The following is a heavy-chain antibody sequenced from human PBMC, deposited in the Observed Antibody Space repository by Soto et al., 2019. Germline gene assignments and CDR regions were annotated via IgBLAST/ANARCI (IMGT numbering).Heavy chain of an antibody. J-gene: IGHJ4*02. CDR3: AHIVVAGLGYYFDY. D-gene: IGHD6-19*01. CDR2: IYWDDDK. Sequence: QITLKESGPTLVKPTQTLTLTCTFSGFSLSSTRMAVGWIRQPPGKALEWLALIYWDDDKRYSPFLKSRLTINKDTSKNQVVLTTSNMDPVDTARYYCAHIVVAGLGYYFDYWGQGTLVTVSS. V-gene: IGHV2-5*02. CDR1: GFSLSSTRMA.